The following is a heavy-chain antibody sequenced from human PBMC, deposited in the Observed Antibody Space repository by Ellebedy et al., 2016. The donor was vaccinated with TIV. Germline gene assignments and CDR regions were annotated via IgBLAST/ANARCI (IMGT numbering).Heavy chain of an antibody. D-gene: IGHD1-1*01. CDR2: ISSGSSYI. Sequence: GGSLRLSXTASGFSFSTYAMNWVRQAPGKGLEWVSYISSGSSYIFYADSMKGRFTISRDNAKNSLHLQMNSLRADDTAVYYCARLEGERYDGYGMDVWGQGTTVTVSS. J-gene: IGHJ6*02. V-gene: IGHV3-21*01. CDR1: GFSFSTYA. CDR3: ARLEGERYDGYGMDV.